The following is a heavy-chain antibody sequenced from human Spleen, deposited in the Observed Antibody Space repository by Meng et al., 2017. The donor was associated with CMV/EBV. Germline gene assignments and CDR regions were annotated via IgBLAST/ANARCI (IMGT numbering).Heavy chain of an antibody. CDR3: ARDPSGGVVNPIPDDAFDI. Sequence: GESLKISCAASGFTFSSYAMHWVRQAPGKGLEWVAVISYDGSNKYYADSVKGRFTISRDNSKNTLYLQMNSLRAEDTAVYYCARDPSGGVVNPIPDDAFDIWGQGTMVTVSS. CDR1: GFTFSSYA. CDR2: ISYDGSNK. V-gene: IGHV3-30-3*01. J-gene: IGHJ3*02. D-gene: IGHD3-3*01.